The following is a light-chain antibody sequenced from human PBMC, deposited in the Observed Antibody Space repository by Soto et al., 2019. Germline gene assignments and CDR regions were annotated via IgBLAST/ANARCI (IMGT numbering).Light chain of an antibody. Sequence: EIVMTPAPGTLSVSPGERATLSCRASQSVSSNLAWYQQKPGQAPRLLIYGASTRATGIPARFSGSGSETEFTLTISSLQYEDFAVYYCQHFYNWPRTFGQGTKVDIK. CDR3: QHFYNWPRT. V-gene: IGKV3-15*01. CDR2: GAS. CDR1: QSVSSN. J-gene: IGKJ1*01.